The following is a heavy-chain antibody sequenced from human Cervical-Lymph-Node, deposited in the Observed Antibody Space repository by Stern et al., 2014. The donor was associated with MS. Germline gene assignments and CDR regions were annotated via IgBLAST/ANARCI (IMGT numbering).Heavy chain of an antibody. CDR1: GDSISNDNW. CDR3: ARDQGFQLMNS. Sequence: QVQLQESGPGLVRPSGTLSLTCPVSGDSISNDNWWSWVRQPPGTGLECIGECYHTGSANSDPSLKSRVTIAVDKSKNQFSLRMTFMTAADTAVYYCARDQGFQLMNSWGQGTLVIVSS. D-gene: IGHD2-2*01. V-gene: IGHV4-4*02. CDR2: CYHTGSA. J-gene: IGHJ4*02.